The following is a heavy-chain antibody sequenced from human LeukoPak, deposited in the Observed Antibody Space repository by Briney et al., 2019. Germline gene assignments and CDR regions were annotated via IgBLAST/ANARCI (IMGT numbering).Heavy chain of an antibody. J-gene: IGHJ3*02. CDR3: ASCLGWRGQQLDFYI. V-gene: IGHV1-2*02. CDR2: INPNSGDT. D-gene: IGHD6-13*01. Sequence: ASVKVSCKASGYTFTGYYMHWVRQAPGQGLEWMGWINPNSGDTIYAKKFQARVTLTRDTSISTAYMELSRLRSDDTAVYYCASCLGWRGQQLDFYIWGQGTMVTVSS. CDR1: GYTFTGYY.